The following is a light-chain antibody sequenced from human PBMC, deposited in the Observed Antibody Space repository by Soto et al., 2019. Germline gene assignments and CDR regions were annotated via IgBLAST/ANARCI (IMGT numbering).Light chain of an antibody. V-gene: IGKV3-20*01. Sequence: IVLTQSPGTQSLSPGERATLSCRASQSVSSSYLAWYQQNPGQAPRLLIYGASSRATGIPDRFSGSGSGTDFTLTISRLEPEDFAVYYCQQYGSSPLTFGQGTKVEIK. CDR3: QQYGSSPLT. J-gene: IGKJ1*01. CDR1: QSVSSSY. CDR2: GAS.